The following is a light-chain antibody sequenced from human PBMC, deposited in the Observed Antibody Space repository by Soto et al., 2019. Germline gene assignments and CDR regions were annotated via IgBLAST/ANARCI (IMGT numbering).Light chain of an antibody. V-gene: IGKV3-20*01. CDR1: QSVSSSY. Sequence: EIVLTQSPGTLSLSPVERATLSCRASQSVSSSYLAWYQQKPGQAPRLLISGASSRATGIPDRFSGSGSGTDFTLTISRLEPEDFAVYYCQQYGSSPRTFGQGTKVDIK. CDR3: QQYGSSPRT. J-gene: IGKJ1*01. CDR2: GAS.